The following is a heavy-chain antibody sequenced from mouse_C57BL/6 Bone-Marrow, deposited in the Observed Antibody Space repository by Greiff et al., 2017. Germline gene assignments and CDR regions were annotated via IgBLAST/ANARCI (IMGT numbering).Heavy chain of an antibody. CDR2: IYPGSGST. V-gene: IGHV1-55*01. Sequence: QVQLQQPGAELVKPGASVKMSCKASGYTFTSYWITWVKQRPGQGLEWIGDIYPGSGSTNYNEKFKSKATLTVDTSSSTAYMQLSSLTSEDSAVYYCAREGIYYDYPWYFDVWGTGTTVTVSS. CDR3: AREGIYYDYPWYFDV. D-gene: IGHD2-4*01. CDR1: GYTFTSYW. J-gene: IGHJ1*03.